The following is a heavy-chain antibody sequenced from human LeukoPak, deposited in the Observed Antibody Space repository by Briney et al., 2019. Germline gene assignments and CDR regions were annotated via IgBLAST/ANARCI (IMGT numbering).Heavy chain of an antibody. CDR1: GFTLSNYWL. CDR3: ARSPDRSYYYYPLSWFDP. Sequence: GSLRLSCAASGFTLSNYWLSWVRQAPGKGLEWIGSIYYSGSNYYNPSLKSRGTISVDHSKNQFSLKLSSATAADTAVYYCARSPDRSYYYYPLSWFDPWGQGTLVTVSS. V-gene: IGHV4-59*05. J-gene: IGHJ5*02. D-gene: IGHD3-22*01. CDR2: IYYSGSN.